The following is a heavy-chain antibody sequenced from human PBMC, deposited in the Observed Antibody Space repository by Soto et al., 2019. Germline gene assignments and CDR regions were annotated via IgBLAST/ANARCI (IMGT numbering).Heavy chain of an antibody. CDR2: IYYTGNT. V-gene: IGHV4-30-4*01. Sequence: QVQLQESGPGLVKPSQTLSLTCNVSGDSISSVYSYWSWIHQPPGKGLEWIGYIYYTGNTYYNPSLESRVTISRDTSKNQFSLRVHSVTAADTAVYFCTRDRGLGDHGGYFHWGQGALVTVSS. CDR3: TRDRGLGDHGGYFH. CDR1: GDSISSVYSY. J-gene: IGHJ4*02. D-gene: IGHD3-22*01.